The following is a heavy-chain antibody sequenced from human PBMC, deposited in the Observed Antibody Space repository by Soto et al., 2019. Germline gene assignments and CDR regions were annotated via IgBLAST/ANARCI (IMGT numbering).Heavy chain of an antibody. CDR3: ARDRGYESSLGLYY. CDR2: IYYSGST. CDR1: GGSISSGCYY. J-gene: IGHJ4*02. D-gene: IGHD3-22*01. Sequence: TLSLTCTVSGGSISSGCYYWSWIRQHPGKGLEWIGYIYYSGSTYYNPSLKSRVTISVDTSKKQFSLKLSSVTAADTAVYFCARDRGYESSLGLYYWGQGTLVTVSS. V-gene: IGHV4-31*03.